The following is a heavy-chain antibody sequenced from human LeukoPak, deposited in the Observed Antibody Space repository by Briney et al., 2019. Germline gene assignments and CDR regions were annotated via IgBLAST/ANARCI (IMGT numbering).Heavy chain of an antibody. CDR2: IIPILGIA. V-gene: IGHV1-69*04. D-gene: IGHD3-22*01. CDR3: AREAHYYDSSGSFDY. J-gene: IGHJ4*02. Sequence: ASVKVSCKASGGTFSSYTISWVRQAPGQGLEWMGRIIPILGIANYAQRFQGRVTITADKSTSTAYMELSSLRSEDTAVYYCAREAHYYDSSGSFDYWGRGTLVTVSS. CDR1: GGTFSSYT.